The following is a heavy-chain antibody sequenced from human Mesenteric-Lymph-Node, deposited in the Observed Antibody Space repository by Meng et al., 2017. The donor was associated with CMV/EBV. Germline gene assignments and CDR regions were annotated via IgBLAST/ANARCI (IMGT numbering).Heavy chain of an antibody. V-gene: IGHV3-30*04. D-gene: IGHD3-22*01. Sequence: GESLKISCAASGLTFSSYTIHWVRQAPGKGLEWVAVISYDGSTKSYADSVKGRFTISRDNSKHTLYLQMNSLRADDTAVYYCARESSGYWRAFDYWGQGTLVTVSS. CDR1: GLTFSSYT. J-gene: IGHJ4*02. CDR3: ARESSGYWRAFDY. CDR2: ISYDGSTK.